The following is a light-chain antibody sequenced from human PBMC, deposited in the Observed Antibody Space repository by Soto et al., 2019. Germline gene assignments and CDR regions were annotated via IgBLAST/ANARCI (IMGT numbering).Light chain of an antibody. CDR2: GAS. Sequence: DGQMTQSPSSLSASVGDRVTITCRASQDINSYLAWYQQKPGNAPKSLIYGASSLQTGVPSRFSGSESGTNFDITISNLQPEDPATYYCQQYNLYPLTFGGGTKVETK. J-gene: IGKJ4*01. CDR3: QQYNLYPLT. CDR1: QDINSY. V-gene: IGKV1D-16*01.